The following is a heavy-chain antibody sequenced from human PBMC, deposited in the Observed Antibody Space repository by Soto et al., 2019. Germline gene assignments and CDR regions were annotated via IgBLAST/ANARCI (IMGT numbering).Heavy chain of an antibody. CDR1: GGSISSGGYS. CDR3: ARGGITVLSY. Sequence: PSETLSLTCAVSGGSISSGGYSWSWIRQPPGKGLEWIGYIYHSGSTNYNPSLKSRVTISVDTSKNQFSLKLNSVTAADTAVYYCARGGITVLSYWGQGILVTVSS. CDR2: IYHSGST. J-gene: IGHJ4*02. V-gene: IGHV4-61*08. D-gene: IGHD2-8*01.